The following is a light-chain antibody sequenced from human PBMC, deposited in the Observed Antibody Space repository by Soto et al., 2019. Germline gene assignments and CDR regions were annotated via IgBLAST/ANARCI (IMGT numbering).Light chain of an antibody. CDR1: QSVSSSY. CDR3: QQYDNSVWT. J-gene: IGKJ1*01. Sequence: TVLTESRGTLSFSPRETPTLSTRASQSVSSSYLAWYQQKPGQAPRLLIYGASSRATGIPGRFSGSGSGTDFTLTISRLEPEDLAVYYCQQYDNSVWTFGQGTKVDIK. V-gene: IGKV3-20*01. CDR2: GAS.